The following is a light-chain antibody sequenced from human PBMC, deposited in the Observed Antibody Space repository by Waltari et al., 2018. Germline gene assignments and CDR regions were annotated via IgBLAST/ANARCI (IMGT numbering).Light chain of an antibody. CDR2: DVT. J-gene: IGLJ2*01. CDR1: RSDVGGYNF. Sequence: QSALTQPRSVSGSPGQSVTISSTGTRSDVGGYNFSSVYQQTPGTAPKLIISDVTKRPAGVPDRFSGSKSGNTASLTISGLQAEDEADYYCSSYAGNYVAFGGGTKLTVL. CDR3: SSYAGNYVA. V-gene: IGLV2-11*01.